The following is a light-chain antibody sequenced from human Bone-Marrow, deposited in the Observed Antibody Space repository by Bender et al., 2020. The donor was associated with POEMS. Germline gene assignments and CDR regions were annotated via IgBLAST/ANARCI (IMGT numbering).Light chain of an antibody. CDR3: CSYTDSHTYV. Sequence: QSALPQPRSISGSPGQSVTISCNVTSTSFFKRVSWYQQLPGVVPRLILYDVTRRPSGVPGRFSGARSGNTASLTISGLQSEDEADYFCCSYTDSHTYVFGSGTTVTVL. J-gene: IGLJ1*01. CDR1: STSFFKR. V-gene: IGLV2-11*01. CDR2: DVT.